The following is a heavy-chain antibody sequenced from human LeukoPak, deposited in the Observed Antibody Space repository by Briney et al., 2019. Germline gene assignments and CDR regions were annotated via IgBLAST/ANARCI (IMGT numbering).Heavy chain of an antibody. CDR1: GFTFSSYW. V-gene: IGHV3-7*01. CDR3: AREFPTVTTYGYYYYMDV. Sequence: GGSLRLSCAASGFTFSSYWMSWVRQAPGKGLEWVANIKQDGSEKYYVDSVKGRFTISRDNAKNSLYLQMNSLRAEDTAVYYCAREFPTVTTYGYYYYMDVWGKGTTVTVSS. J-gene: IGHJ6*03. D-gene: IGHD4-11*01. CDR2: IKQDGSEK.